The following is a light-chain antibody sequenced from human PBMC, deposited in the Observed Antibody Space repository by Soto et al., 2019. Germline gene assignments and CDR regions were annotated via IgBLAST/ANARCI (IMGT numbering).Light chain of an antibody. Sequence: QSALTQPASLSGSPGQSITISCTGTSSDIGAYDYVSWFQQHPGKAPKLMISEVNNRPSGVSNRFPGSKSGNTAYLTISGLQVEDEAECFCFSITTTSRHVFGTGTKVTVL. V-gene: IGLV2-14*01. CDR1: SSDIGAYDY. J-gene: IGLJ1*01. CDR2: EVN. CDR3: FSITTTSRHV.